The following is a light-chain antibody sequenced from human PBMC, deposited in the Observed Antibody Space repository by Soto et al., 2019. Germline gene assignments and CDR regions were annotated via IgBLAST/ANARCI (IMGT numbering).Light chain of an antibody. Sequence: DLQMTHSPSALSASVGDSVTITCRSSKSIRRWVDWYQQKPGRATQILISDATSLESGVPSRFSGSGSGTEFTLTIRSLQPDDFATDYCQHYNTYSKTFGRGTKADIK. J-gene: IGKJ1*01. CDR2: DAT. CDR1: KSIRRW. V-gene: IGKV1-5*01. CDR3: QHYNTYSKT.